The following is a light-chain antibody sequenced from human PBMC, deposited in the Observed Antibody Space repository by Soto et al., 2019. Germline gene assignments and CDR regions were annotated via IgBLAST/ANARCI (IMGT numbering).Light chain of an antibody. CDR3: QQYKVYQYT. V-gene: IGKV1-5*01. CDR2: DGS. CDR1: QSLTGR. J-gene: IGKJ2*01. Sequence: DIQMTQSPSTLSASIGDRVTLTCRASQSLTGRLAWYQQKPGRPPKLLIYDGSILESGVPSRFSGSESGTDFTLTISSLRPDDFATFYCQQYKVYQYTFGQGTRLDI.